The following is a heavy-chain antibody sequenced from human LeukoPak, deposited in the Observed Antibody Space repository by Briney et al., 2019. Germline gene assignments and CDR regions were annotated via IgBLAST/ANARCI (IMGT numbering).Heavy chain of an antibody. CDR2: IYTSGST. CDR1: GGSISSSSYY. V-gene: IGHV4-61*02. J-gene: IGHJ5*02. CDR3: ARDRGWFDP. Sequence: SETLSLTCTVSGGSISSSSYYWSWIRQPAGKGLEWIGRIYTSGSTNYNPSLKSRVTISVDTSKKQFSLKLSSVTAADTAVYYCARDRGWFDPWGQGTLVTVSS.